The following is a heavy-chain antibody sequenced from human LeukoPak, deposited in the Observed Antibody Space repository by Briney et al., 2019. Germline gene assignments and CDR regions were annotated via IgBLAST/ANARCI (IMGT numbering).Heavy chain of an antibody. CDR3: ARLAYYSYAFDI. V-gene: IGHV4-39*01. CDR2: IYYSGST. Sequence: SETLSLTCTVSGGSTSSSSYYWGWIRQPPGKGLEWIGSIYYSGSTYYNPSLKSRVTISVDTSKNQFSLKLSSVTAADTAVYYCARLAYYSYAFDIWGQGTMVTVSS. CDR1: GGSTSSSSYY. D-gene: IGHD3-10*01. J-gene: IGHJ3*02.